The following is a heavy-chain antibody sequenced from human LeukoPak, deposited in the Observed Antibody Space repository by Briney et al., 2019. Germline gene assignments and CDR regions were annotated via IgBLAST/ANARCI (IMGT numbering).Heavy chain of an antibody. V-gene: IGHV4-59*08. J-gene: IGHJ4*02. CDR3: ARHGWELPPDY. D-gene: IGHD1-26*01. CDR1: GGSISSYY. Sequence: PSETLSLTCTVSGGSISSYYWSWIRQPPGKGLEWIGYIYYSGSTNYNPSLKSRVTISVDTSKNQFSLKLSSVTAADTAVYYCARHGWELPPDYWGQGTLVTVSS. CDR2: IYYSGST.